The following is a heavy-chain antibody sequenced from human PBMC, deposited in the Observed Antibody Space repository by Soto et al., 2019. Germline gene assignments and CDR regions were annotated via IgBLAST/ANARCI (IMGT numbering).Heavy chain of an antibody. CDR3: ARVRTIFGVVTSGRWYGMVV. J-gene: IGHJ6*02. D-gene: IGHD3-3*01. CDR2: IYYSGST. CDR1: GGSISSGGYY. Sequence: PSETLSLTCTVSGGSISSGGYYWSWIRQHPGKGLEWIGYIYYSGSTYYNPSLKGRVTISVDTSKNQFSLKLSSVTAADTAVYYCARVRTIFGVVTSGRWYGMVVWGQGTTVTVS. V-gene: IGHV4-31*03.